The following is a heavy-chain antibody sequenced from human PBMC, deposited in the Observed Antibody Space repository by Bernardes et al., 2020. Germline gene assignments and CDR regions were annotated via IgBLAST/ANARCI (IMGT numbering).Heavy chain of an antibody. Sequence: SETLSLTCAVSGGSISSGGYSWSWIRQAPGKGLEWIGNIYHSGSTYYNPSLKSRVTISVDRSKNQFSLQPRSVTAADTAVYYCARESSGFFDYWGQGTLVTVSS. CDR3: ARESSGFFDY. D-gene: IGHD3-22*01. CDR1: GGSISSGGYS. V-gene: IGHV4-30-2*01. J-gene: IGHJ4*02. CDR2: IYHSGST.